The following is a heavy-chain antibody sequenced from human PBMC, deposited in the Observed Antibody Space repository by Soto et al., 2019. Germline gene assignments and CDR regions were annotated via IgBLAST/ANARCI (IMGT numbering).Heavy chain of an antibody. CDR1: GFTFSGSA. V-gene: IGHV3-73*01. Sequence: HPGGSLRLSCAVSGFTFSGSAMHWVRQASGKGLEWVGRIRSKANSYATAYAASVKGRFTISRDDSKNTAYLQMNSLKTEDTAVYYCTSYGLGVPAAIGYWGQGTLVTVSS. CDR3: TSYGLGVPAAIGY. CDR2: IRSKANSYAT. J-gene: IGHJ4*02. D-gene: IGHD2-2*02.